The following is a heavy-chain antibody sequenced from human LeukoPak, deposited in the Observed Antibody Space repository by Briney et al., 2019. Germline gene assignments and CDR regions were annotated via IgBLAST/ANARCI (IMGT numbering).Heavy chain of an antibody. CDR3: ARARYSASDTQGFDF. Sequence: GESLKISCQGSGYIFTAYWITWVRQMPGKGLEWMGIVYPTNSETRYSPSFQGQVTISADKSITTAYLQWSSLEASDTAIYYCARARYSASDTQGFDFWGQGTLVTVSS. CDR1: GYIFTAYW. D-gene: IGHD5-12*01. J-gene: IGHJ4*02. CDR2: VYPTNSET. V-gene: IGHV5-51*01.